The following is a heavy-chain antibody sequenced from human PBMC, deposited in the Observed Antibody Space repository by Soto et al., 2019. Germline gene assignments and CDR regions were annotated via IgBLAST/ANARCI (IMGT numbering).Heavy chain of an antibody. D-gene: IGHD3-10*01. V-gene: IGHV4-34*09. CDR3: ARGGYYYSYGVDV. CDR1: GGSFSGYY. CDR2: INHSGST. J-gene: IGHJ6*02. Sequence: SETLSLTCAVYGGSFSGYYWSWIRQPPGKGLEWIGEINHSGSTYYNPSLKSRVTISVDTSKNQFSLKLSSVTAADTAVYYCARGGYYYSYGVDVWGQGTTVTVS.